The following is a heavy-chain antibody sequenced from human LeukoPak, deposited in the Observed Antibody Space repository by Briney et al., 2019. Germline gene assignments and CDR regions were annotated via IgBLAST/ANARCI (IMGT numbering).Heavy chain of an antibody. J-gene: IGHJ4*02. V-gene: IGHV4-59*01. Sequence: SETLSLTSTVSGGSISSYYWSWIRQPPGKGLEWIGYIYYSGSTNYNPSLKSRVTISVDTSKNQFSLKLSSVTAADTAVYYCARGRDGYNMDWGQGTLVTVSS. D-gene: IGHD5-24*01. CDR3: ARGRDGYNMD. CDR2: IYYSGST. CDR1: GGSISSYY.